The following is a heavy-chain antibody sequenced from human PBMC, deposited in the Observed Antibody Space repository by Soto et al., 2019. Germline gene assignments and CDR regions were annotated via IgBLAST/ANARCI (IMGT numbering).Heavy chain of an antibody. J-gene: IGHJ3*02. D-gene: IGHD2-2*01. CDR2: IWYDGSNK. CDR1: GFTFSSYG. Sequence: PGGSLRLSCAASGFTFSSYGMHWVRQAPGKGLEWVAVIWYDGSNKYYADSVKGRFTISRDNSKNTLYLQMNSLRAEDTAVYYCARGHPFFSYAPGGGAFDIWGQGTMVTVSS. CDR3: ARGHPFFSYAPGGGAFDI. V-gene: IGHV3-33*01.